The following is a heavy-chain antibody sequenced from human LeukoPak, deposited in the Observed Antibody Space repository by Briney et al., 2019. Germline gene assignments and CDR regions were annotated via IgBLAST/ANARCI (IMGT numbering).Heavy chain of an antibody. Sequence: PGGSLRLSCTGSGFTFSSYGIHWVRQPPGKGLEWIGEIYHSGSTNYNPSLKSRVTISVDKSKNQFSLKLSSVTAADTAVYYCASRQGQWLAFDYWGQGTLVTVSS. D-gene: IGHD6-19*01. CDR3: ASRQGQWLAFDY. V-gene: IGHV4-4*02. CDR2: IYHSGST. J-gene: IGHJ4*02. CDR1: GFTFSSYG.